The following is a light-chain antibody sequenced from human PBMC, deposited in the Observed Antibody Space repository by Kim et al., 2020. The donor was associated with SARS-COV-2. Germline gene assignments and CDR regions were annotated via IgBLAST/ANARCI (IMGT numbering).Light chain of an antibody. Sequence: SYELTQPPSVSVSPGQTASITCSGDKLGDKYACWYQQKPGQFPVLVIYQDNKRPSGIPERFSGSNSGNTATLTISGTQAMDEADYYCQAWDSSTEVFGTG. J-gene: IGLJ1*01. CDR2: QDN. CDR1: KLGDKY. CDR3: QAWDSSTEV. V-gene: IGLV3-1*01.